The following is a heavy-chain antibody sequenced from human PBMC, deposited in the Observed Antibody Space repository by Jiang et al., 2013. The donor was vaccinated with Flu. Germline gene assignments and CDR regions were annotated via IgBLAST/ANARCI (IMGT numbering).Heavy chain of an antibody. V-gene: IGHV3-30-3*01. Sequence: PGRSLRLSCAASGFTFSSYAMHWVRQAPGKGLEWVAVISYDGSNKYYADSVKGRFTISRDNSKNTLYLQMNSLRAEDTAVYYCARESSRYYYDSSGYYPPDYWGQGTLVTVSS. CDR1: GFTFSSYA. D-gene: IGHD3-22*01. CDR3: ARESSRYYYDSSGYYPPDY. J-gene: IGHJ4*02. CDR2: ISYDGSNK.